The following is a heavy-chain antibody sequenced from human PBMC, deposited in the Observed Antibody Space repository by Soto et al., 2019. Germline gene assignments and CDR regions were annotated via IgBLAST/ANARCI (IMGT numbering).Heavy chain of an antibody. V-gene: IGHV3-30*18. CDR1: GFTFSTYG. CDR2: ISYDGKNK. J-gene: IGHJ6*02. D-gene: IGHD2-2*01. CDR3: AKGQHCSSTSCYFYHYGMDV. Sequence: QVQLVESGGGVVQPGRSLRLSCVASGFTFSTYGMHWVRQAPGKGLEWVAVISYDGKNKYYADSVKGRLTISRDNSKNTVYLQMSRLRGEDTAVYYCAKGQHCSSTSCYFYHYGMDVWGRGTTVAVSS.